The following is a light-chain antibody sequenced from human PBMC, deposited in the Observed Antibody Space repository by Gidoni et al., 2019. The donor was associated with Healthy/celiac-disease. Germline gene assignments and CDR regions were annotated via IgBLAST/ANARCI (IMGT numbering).Light chain of an antibody. Sequence: IQITQSPSSLSASVGDRVTITCRASHSISSYLNWYQQKPGKDHKLLIYDASSLKSGVPSRFSGSVSGTDFTLTISSLQPEDFATYYCQQSYSTPHTVGQXTKLEIK. J-gene: IGKJ2*01. V-gene: IGKV1-39*01. CDR2: DAS. CDR3: QQSYSTPHT. CDR1: HSISSY.